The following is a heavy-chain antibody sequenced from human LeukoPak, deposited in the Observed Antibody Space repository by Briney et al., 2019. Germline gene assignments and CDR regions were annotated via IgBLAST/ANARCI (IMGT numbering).Heavy chain of an antibody. CDR1: GGSISSASYY. CDR2: IYTSGST. Sequence: KASQTLSLTCTVSGGSISSASYYWGWIRQPAGKGLEWIGRIYTSGSTNYNPSLKSRVTISVDTSKNQFSLKLSSVTAADTAVYYCARRERLAAAFDYWGQGTLVTVSS. J-gene: IGHJ4*02. CDR3: ARRERLAAAFDY. V-gene: IGHV4-61*02. D-gene: IGHD6-13*01.